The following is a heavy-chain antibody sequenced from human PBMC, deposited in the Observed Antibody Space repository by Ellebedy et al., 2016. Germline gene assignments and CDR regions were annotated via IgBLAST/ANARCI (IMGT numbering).Heavy chain of an antibody. J-gene: IGHJ4*02. CDR3: ARDGGSSWQPLDI. D-gene: IGHD6-13*01. Sequence: SETLSLTXTVSTGSFISDNWWHWVRQAPGKGLEWIGEIHHSGRSNFNPSLQSRFTLSLGTARTQFSLRLTSVNAADTAIYYCARDGGSSWQPLDIWGQGALVTVSS. CDR1: TGSFISDNW. V-gene: IGHV4-4*02. CDR2: IHHSGRS.